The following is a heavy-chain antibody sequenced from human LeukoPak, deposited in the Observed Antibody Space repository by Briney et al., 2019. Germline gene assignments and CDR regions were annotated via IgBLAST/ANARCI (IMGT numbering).Heavy chain of an antibody. CDR2: ISSSSSYI. V-gene: IGHV3-21*01. J-gene: IGHJ4*02. CDR1: GFTFTKYA. Sequence: GGSLRLPCAASGFTFTKYAMHWVRQAPGKGLEWVSSISSSSSYIYYADSVKGRFTISRDNAKNSLYLQMNSLRAEDTAVYYCARDRAFHSVGDPRGYWGQGTLVTVSS. CDR3: ARDRAFHSVGDPRGY. D-gene: IGHD2-21*01.